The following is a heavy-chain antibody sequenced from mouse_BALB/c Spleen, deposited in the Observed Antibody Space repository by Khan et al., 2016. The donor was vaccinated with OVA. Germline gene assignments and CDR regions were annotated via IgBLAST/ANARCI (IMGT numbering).Heavy chain of an antibody. CDR1: GFTFRDYG. V-gene: IGHV5-15*02. J-gene: IGHJ4*01. Sequence: EVNLVESGGGLVQPGGSRKLSCAASGFTFRDYGMAWVRQAPGKGPEWVAFISNLAYSTYYADTVTGRFTISRDNAKNTLYLEMSSLRSEDTAMYYCARSWAMDYWGQGTSVTVSA. CDR3: ARSWAMDY. CDR2: ISNLAYST.